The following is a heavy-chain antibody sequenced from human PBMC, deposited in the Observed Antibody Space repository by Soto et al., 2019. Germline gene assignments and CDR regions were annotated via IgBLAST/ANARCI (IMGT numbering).Heavy chain of an antibody. CDR1: GFTFSTYG. D-gene: IGHD1-1*01. J-gene: IGHJ1*01. Sequence: GGSLILSCAASGFTFSTYGMHWVRQAPGKGLEWVAAMSYDGTKQYYVDSVKGRFTISRDNSRNTLFLQLNSLRYEDTAVYYCAMEYASTWIHHWGQ. CDR3: AMEYASTWIHH. V-gene: IGHV3-30*03. CDR2: MSYDGTKQ.